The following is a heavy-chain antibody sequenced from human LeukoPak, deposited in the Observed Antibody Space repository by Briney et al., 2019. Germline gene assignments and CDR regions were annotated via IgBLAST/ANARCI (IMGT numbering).Heavy chain of an antibody. CDR2: IDHSGST. CDR3: ARGLRFHIGSGNWFDL. D-gene: IGHD3-10*01. CDR1: GGTFRGFF. J-gene: IGHJ5*02. V-gene: IGHV4-34*01. Sequence: PSETLSLTCAVSGGTFRGFFRRWIRQPPGKGPVRIGEIDHSGSTNYDPSLESRVTLSVDTSKNQVSLTLNSVTAADTAVYYCARGLRFHIGSGNWFDLWGQGTLVTVSS.